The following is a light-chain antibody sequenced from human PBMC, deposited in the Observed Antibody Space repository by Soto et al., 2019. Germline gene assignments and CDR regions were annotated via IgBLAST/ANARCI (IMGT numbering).Light chain of an antibody. V-gene: IGKV3-20*01. CDR1: QSVSSNY. Sequence: EIVLTQSPGTLSLSPEQRVTLSCRASQSVSSNYLAWYQQKPGQAPRLLIYGASNRATGVPDRFSGTGSGTDFTLTISRLAPEDFAVYYCHHYGGSLYTFGQGPSWRSN. CDR2: GAS. J-gene: IGKJ2*01. CDR3: HHYGGSLYT.